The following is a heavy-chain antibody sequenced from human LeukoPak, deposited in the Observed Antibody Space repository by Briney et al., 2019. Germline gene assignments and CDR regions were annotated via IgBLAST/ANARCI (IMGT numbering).Heavy chain of an antibody. V-gene: IGHV3-23*01. CDR3: AKVFTYYYNVLDV. J-gene: IGHJ6*02. Sequence: GGSLRLSCAASGFTFSSYAMSWVRQAPGKGLEWVSAISGSGGSTYYADSVKGRFTISRDNSKNTLYLQMNSLRAEDTATYYCAKVFTYYYNVLDVWGQGTTVTVPS. CDR1: GFTFSSYA. CDR2: ISGSGGST.